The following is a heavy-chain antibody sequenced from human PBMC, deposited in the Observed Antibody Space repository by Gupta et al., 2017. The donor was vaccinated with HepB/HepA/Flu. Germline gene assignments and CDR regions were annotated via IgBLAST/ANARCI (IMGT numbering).Heavy chain of an antibody. CDR3: AKHDYGHPLDYYYGMDV. D-gene: IGHD4-17*01. J-gene: IGHJ6*02. CDR2: IYPGGSDT. V-gene: IGHV5-51*01. CDR1: EYNFTSYW. Sequence: EVQLVQSGAEVKKPGESLKISCKGYEYNFTSYWIGWVRQMPGKGLEWMGIIYPGGSDTRYSPSFQGQVTISADKSISTAYLQWSSLKASDTAMYYCAKHDYGHPLDYYYGMDVWGQGTTVTVSS.